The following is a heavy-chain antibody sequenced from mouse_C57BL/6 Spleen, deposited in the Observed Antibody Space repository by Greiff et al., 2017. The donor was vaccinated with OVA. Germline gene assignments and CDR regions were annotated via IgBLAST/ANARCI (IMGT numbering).Heavy chain of an antibody. CDR3: ASLYGSSYVDYAMDY. D-gene: IGHD1-1*01. Sequence: EVQLQESGPGLVKPSQSLSLTCSVTGYSITSGYYWNWIRQFPGNKLEWMGYISYDGSNNYNPSLKNRISITRDTSKNQFFLKLNSVTTEDTATYYCASLYGSSYVDYAMDYWGQGTSVTVSS. J-gene: IGHJ4*01. CDR2: ISYDGSN. CDR1: GYSITSGYY. V-gene: IGHV3-6*01.